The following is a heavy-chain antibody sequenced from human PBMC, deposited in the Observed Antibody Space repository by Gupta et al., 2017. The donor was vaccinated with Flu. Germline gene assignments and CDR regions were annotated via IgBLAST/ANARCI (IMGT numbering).Heavy chain of an antibody. Sequence: EVQLVESGGGLVKPGGSLRLSCAASGFNFNAAWMGWVRQAPGKGLEWVGFIKSKGGGETTDFAAPVKGRFSISRDDSNRKVYLQMNSLETEDTAVYFCSWVVPAATFGRWGQGTLVTVSS. J-gene: IGHJ5*02. CDR3: SWVVPAATFGR. V-gene: IGHV3-15*05. CDR1: GFNFNAAW. D-gene: IGHD2-2*01. CDR2: IKSKGGGETT.